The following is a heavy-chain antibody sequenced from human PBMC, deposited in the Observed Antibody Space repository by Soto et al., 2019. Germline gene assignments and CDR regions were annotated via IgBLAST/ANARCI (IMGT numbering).Heavy chain of an antibody. D-gene: IGHD6-13*01. CDR1: GFTLGSYW. Sequence: EVQLVESGGGLVQPGGSLRLSCAASGFTLGSYWMHWVRQAPGKVLVWVSRINSDGSSTSYADSVKGRFTISKDNANNTLYLQNNSMRSEDKAVFYCAIVINRWYGDYWGQGTLVTVS. CDR2: INSDGSST. J-gene: IGHJ4*02. CDR3: AIVINRWYGDY. V-gene: IGHV3-74*01.